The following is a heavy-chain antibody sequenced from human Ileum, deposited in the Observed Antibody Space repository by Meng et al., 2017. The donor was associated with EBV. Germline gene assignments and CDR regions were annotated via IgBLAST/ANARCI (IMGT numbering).Heavy chain of an antibody. CDR1: GYSISSTNW. CDR2: IYYSGST. CDR3: ARNVPGTSAYYD. Sequence: QVQLQESGPGLVKPSDTLSLTCAVSGYSISSTNWWGWIRQPPGKGLEWIGYIYYSGSTSYNPSLKSRVTMSVDTSKDQFSLNLNSVTAVDTAVYYCARNVPGTSAYYDWGQGTLVTVSS. V-gene: IGHV4-28*01. D-gene: IGHD3-22*01. J-gene: IGHJ4*02.